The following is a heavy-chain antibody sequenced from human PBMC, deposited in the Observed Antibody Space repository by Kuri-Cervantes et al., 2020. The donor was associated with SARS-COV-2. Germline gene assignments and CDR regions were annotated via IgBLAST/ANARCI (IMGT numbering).Heavy chain of an antibody. CDR1: GFTVSSNY. CDR2: TRNKANSYTT. J-gene: IGHJ6*02. Sequence: GESLKISCAASGFTVSSNYMSWVRRAPGKGLEWVGRTRNKANSYTTEYAASVKGRFTISRDDSKNSLYLQMNSLKTEDTAVYYCARGNYYDSSGYFYYYGMDVWGQGTTVTVSS. V-gene: IGHV3-72*01. D-gene: IGHD3-22*01. CDR3: ARGNYYDSSGYFYYYGMDV.